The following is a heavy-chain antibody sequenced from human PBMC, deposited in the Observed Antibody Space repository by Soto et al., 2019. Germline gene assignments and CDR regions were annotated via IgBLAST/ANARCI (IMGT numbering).Heavy chain of an antibody. J-gene: IGHJ5*02. CDR3: ARGSFCSGGSCYVNNWFDP. CDR2: ISAYNGST. CDR1: GYTFTSYG. V-gene: IGHV1-18*04. D-gene: IGHD2-15*01. Sequence: ASVKVSCKASGYTFTSYGISWARQAPGQGLEWMGWISAYNGSTNYAQKLQGRVTMTTDTSTSTAYMELRSLRSDDTAVYYCARGSFCSGGSCYVNNWFDPWGQGTLVTVSS.